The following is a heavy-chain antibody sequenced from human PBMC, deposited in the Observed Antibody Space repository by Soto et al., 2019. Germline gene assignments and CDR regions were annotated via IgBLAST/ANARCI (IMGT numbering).Heavy chain of an antibody. V-gene: IGHV2-5*02. CDR2: IYWDDDK. CDR1: EFSLSTSVVG. Sequence: SGPTLVNPTQTRTLTCTFSEFSLSTSVVGVGWIRQPPGKALEWLALIYWDDDKRYSPSLKSRLTITKDTTKNQVVLTMTNMDPVDTATYYCAHRGWEDYLDYWGQGTMVTVSS. CDR3: AHRGWEDYLDY. J-gene: IGHJ4*02. D-gene: IGHD1-26*01.